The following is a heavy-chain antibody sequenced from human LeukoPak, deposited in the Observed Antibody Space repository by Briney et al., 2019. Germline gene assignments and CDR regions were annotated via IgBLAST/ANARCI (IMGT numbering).Heavy chain of an antibody. D-gene: IGHD2-8*01. J-gene: IGHJ4*02. CDR3: ARDRDCTNGVCYIIDY. V-gene: IGHV3-21*01. CDR1: GFTFSSYS. Sequence: PGGSLRLSCAASGFTFSSYSMNWVRQAPGKGLEWVSSISSSSSYIYYADSVKGRFTISRDNAKNSLYLQMNSLRAEDTAVYYCARDRDCTNGVCYIIDYWGQGTLVTVSS. CDR2: ISSSSSYI.